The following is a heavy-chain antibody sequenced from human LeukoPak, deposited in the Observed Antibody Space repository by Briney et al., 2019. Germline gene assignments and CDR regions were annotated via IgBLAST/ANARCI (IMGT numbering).Heavy chain of an antibody. D-gene: IGHD3-22*01. J-gene: IGHJ4*02. Sequence: GGSLRLSCAASGFTFSSYAMSWVRQAPGKGLEWVSAISGSGGSTYYADSVKGRFIISRDNSKNTLYLQMNSLRAEDTAVYYCAKDAAASYDSSGYYFDYWGQGTLVTVSS. CDR1: GFTFSSYA. CDR2: ISGSGGST. CDR3: AKDAAASYDSSGYYFDY. V-gene: IGHV3-23*01.